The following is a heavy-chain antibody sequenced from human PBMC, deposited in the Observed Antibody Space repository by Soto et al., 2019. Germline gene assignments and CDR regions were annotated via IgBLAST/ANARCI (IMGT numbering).Heavy chain of an antibody. V-gene: IGHV3-23*01. J-gene: IGHJ6*02. Sequence: GGSLRLSCAASGFTFSDYAMSWVRQAPGKGLEWVSGISGSGGSTYYADSVKGRFTISRDNSKNTLYLQMNSLRAEDTAVYYCAKGIAGLTVDYYYGMDVWGQGTTVTVSS. D-gene: IGHD3-10*01. CDR2: ISGSGGST. CDR1: GFTFSDYA. CDR3: AKGIAGLTVDYYYGMDV.